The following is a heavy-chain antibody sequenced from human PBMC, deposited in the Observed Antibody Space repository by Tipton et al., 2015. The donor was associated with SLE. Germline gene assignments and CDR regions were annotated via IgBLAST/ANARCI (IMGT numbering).Heavy chain of an antibody. J-gene: IGHJ4*02. Sequence: SLRLSCAASGFLFDDYALHWVRQVPGKGLEWVSGITLSSAAIGYADSVKGRFTISRDNAKNSLYLQMNSLRPEDTALYFCAKDRMTSGLSTDFDYWGQGTLVTVSS. V-gene: IGHV3-9*01. D-gene: IGHD5/OR15-5a*01. CDR1: GFLFDDYA. CDR3: AKDRMTSGLSTDFDY. CDR2: ITLSSAAI.